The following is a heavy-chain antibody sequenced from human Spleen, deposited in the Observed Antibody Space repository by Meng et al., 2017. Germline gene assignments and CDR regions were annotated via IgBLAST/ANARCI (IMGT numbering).Heavy chain of an antibody. CDR1: GGSFSDYY. Sequence: VPPQQWGAGRLKPSETLSLTCVASGGSFSDYYWSWIRQPPGKGLEWIGEINHSGSTNYNPSLESRATISVDTSQNNLSLKLSSVTAADSAVYYCARGPTTMAHDFDYWGQGTLVTVFS. D-gene: IGHD4-11*01. J-gene: IGHJ4*02. CDR2: INHSGST. CDR3: ARGPTTMAHDFDY. V-gene: IGHV4-34*01.